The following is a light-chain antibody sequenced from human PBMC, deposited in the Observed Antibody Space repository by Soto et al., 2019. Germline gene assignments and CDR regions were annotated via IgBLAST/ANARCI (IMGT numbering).Light chain of an antibody. CDR2: LAS. V-gene: IGKV3-20*01. CDR3: QQYNSSPPT. Sequence: EIVLTQSPGTLSLSPGERATLSCRASQSLSSHNLAWHQQKPGQAPRLLIDLASRRATGTPDRFSGSGSGTDFTLTINRLEPEDFAVYFCQQYNSSPPTFGGGTKVEIK. CDR1: QSLSSHN. J-gene: IGKJ4*01.